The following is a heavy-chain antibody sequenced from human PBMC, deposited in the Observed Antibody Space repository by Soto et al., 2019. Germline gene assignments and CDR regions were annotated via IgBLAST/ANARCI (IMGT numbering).Heavy chain of an antibody. D-gene: IGHD2-15*01. Sequence: GASVKVSCKASGYTFTSYAMHWVRQAPGQRLEWMGWINAGNGNTKYSQKFQGRVTITRDTSASTAYMELSSLRSEDTAVYYCARVSRYCSGGSCYALTDYWGQGTLVTVSS. V-gene: IGHV1-3*01. CDR2: INAGNGNT. CDR1: GYTFTSYA. CDR3: ARVSRYCSGGSCYALTDY. J-gene: IGHJ4*02.